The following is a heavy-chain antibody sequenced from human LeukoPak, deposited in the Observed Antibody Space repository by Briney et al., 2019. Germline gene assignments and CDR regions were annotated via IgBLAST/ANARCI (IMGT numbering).Heavy chain of an antibody. CDR2: INTYSGDT. J-gene: IGHJ4*02. D-gene: IGHD3-10*01. V-gene: IGHV1-18*01. CDR1: GYTFTSYG. CDR3: ARDYQYYASGSSKKAFDY. Sequence: ASVKVSCKASGYTFTSYGISWVRQAPGQGLEWMGWINTYSGDTNYAQKLQGRVTMTTDTSTSTAYMELGSLRSDDTAMYYCARDYQYYASGSSKKAFDYWGQGTLVTVSS.